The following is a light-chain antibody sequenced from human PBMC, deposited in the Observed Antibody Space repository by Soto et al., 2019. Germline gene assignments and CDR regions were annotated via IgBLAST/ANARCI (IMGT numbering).Light chain of an antibody. J-gene: IGKJ5*01. CDR3: QQYDNLTRT. V-gene: IGKV1-33*01. CDR2: NAS. Sequence: IQLTKSPSSLCPSVGEGVTITCPASQDLXFFLNWYQEKPGKAPKLLXDNASILQAGGPSRFSGSGSGTDFTFTISSLQPDDIAKYYCQQYDNLTRTFGQGTRLEIK. CDR1: QDLXFF.